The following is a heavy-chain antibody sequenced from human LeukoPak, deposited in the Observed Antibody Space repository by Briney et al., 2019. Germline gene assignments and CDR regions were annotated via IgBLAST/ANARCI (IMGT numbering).Heavy chain of an antibody. D-gene: IGHD3-10*01. J-gene: IGHJ4*02. CDR2: IIPIFGTA. CDR3: ARDRGSLLWFGELVWDFDY. V-gene: IGHV1-69*06. CDR1: GGTFSSYA. Sequence: ASVKVSCKASGGTFSSYAISWVRQAPGQGLEWMGGIIPIFGTANYAQKFQGRVTITADKSTSTAYMELRSLRSDDTAVYYCARDRGSLLWFGELVWDFDYWGQGTLVTVSS.